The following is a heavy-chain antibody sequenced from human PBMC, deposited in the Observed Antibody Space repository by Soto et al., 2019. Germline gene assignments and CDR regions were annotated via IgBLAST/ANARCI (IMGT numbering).Heavy chain of an antibody. V-gene: IGHV3-74*01. J-gene: IGHJ4*02. CDR3: ARRLAVAGTFDF. D-gene: IGHD6-19*01. Sequence: EVQLVESGGGLVQPGGSLRLSCAASGFSFNDYWMHWVRQAPGKGLVWVSRLNGDGSSTNYADSVKGRFTISRDNAKNTLYLQVNSLRAEDTAVYYCARRLAVAGTFDFWGQGTLVTVSS. CDR2: LNGDGSST. CDR1: GFSFNDYW.